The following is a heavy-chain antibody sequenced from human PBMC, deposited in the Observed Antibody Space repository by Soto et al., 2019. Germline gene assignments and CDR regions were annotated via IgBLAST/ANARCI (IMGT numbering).Heavy chain of an antibody. D-gene: IGHD2-21*01. CDR1: GFSLTTSGES. CDR3: ANRVNFGIVGAKSFEQ. J-gene: IGHJ4*02. Sequence: QITLKEYGPTLVKPTQTLTLTCSFSGFSLTTSGESVAWMRKYPGKAPERLALIFCDDDRRYSPSLRTRLTITKGAPRNQVVPSMTTMDPGDTATYYCANRVNFGIVGAKSFEQWCQGILLSVPS. V-gene: IGHV2-5*02. CDR2: IFCDDDR.